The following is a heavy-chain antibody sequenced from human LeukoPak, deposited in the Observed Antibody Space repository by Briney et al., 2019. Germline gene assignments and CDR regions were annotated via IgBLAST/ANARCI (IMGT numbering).Heavy chain of an antibody. CDR1: GYTFTSYG. D-gene: IGHD3-22*01. J-gene: IGHJ3*01. CDR2: IIPILGTT. Sequence: VASVKVSCKASGYTFTSYGISWLRQAPGQGLEWMGGIIPILGTTNYAQKFQGRVTITADESTSTLYMELRSLRSEDTAIYYCARDDYYDSSAYRENPFDVWGQGTMVTVSS. V-gene: IGHV1-69*13. CDR3: ARDDYYDSSAYRENPFDV.